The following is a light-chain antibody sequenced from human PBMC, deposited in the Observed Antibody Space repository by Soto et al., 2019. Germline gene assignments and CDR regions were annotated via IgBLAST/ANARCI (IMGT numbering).Light chain of an antibody. CDR1: QGISSG. Sequence: IQMTQSPSTLSTSVGDRVTITCRATQGISSGLGWYQQRPGKAPNLLIYATSSLQGGVPSRFSGSGSGTDFTLTISSLQPEDFATYYCLQDNSYPLTFGGGTKVDIK. J-gene: IGKJ4*01. CDR3: LQDNSYPLT. V-gene: IGKV1-6*01. CDR2: ATS.